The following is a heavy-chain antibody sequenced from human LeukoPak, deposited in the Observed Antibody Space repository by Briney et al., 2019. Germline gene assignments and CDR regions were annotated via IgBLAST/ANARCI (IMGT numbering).Heavy chain of an antibody. CDR3: AKDRGGSYIDY. CDR2: ISYDGSNK. CDR1: GFTFSSYG. V-gene: IGHV3-30*18. J-gene: IGHJ4*02. Sequence: GGSLRLSCAASGFTFSSYGMHWVRQAPGKGLEWVAVISYDGSNKYYADSVKGRFTISRDNSKNTLYLQMNSLRAEDTAVYYCAKDRGGSYIDYWGQGTLVTVSS. D-gene: IGHD1-26*01.